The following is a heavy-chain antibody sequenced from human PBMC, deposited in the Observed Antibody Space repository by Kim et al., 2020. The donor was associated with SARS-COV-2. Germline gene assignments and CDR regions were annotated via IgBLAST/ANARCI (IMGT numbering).Heavy chain of an antibody. J-gene: IGHJ5*02. CDR3: AIDSQAARPGWFGP. V-gene: IGHV1-18*04. CDR1: GYTFRTYG. Sequence: ASVKVSCKASGYTFRTYGISWVRQAPGQGLEWMGWISAYNGNTKDAQKFQGRVTMTTDTFTSTAYMEVRSVRSDDTAIYYCAIDSQAARPGWFGPWGQGTLVTVSS. D-gene: IGHD6-6*01. CDR2: ISAYNGNT.